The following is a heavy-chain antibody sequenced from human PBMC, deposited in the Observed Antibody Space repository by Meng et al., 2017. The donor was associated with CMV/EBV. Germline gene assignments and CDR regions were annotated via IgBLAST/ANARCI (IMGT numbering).Heavy chain of an antibody. CDR1: GGSISSSSYY. CDR2: IYYSGST. V-gene: IGHV4-39*07. D-gene: IGHD5-12*01. CDR3: ARGGIVATIRE. J-gene: IGHJ4*02. Sequence: SCTVSGGSISSSSYYWGWIRQPPGKGLEWIGSIYYSGSTYYNPSLKSRVTISVDTSKNQFSLKLSSVTAADTAVYYCARGGIVATIREWGQGTLVTVSS.